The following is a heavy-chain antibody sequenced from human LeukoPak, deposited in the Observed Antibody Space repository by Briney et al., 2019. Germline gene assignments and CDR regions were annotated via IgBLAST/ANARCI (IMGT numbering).Heavy chain of an antibody. J-gene: IGHJ4*02. D-gene: IGHD6-13*01. CDR2: ISYDGDNE. V-gene: IGHV3-30-3*01. Sequence: GGSLRLSCAASGFSFSNYALHWVRQAPGKGLEWVAVISYDGDNEYYADSVKGRFTISRDNSNNTLYLQMNSLRAEDTAVYYCARRIRTAAGTPSAFDYWGQGTLVTVSS. CDR3: ARRIRTAAGTPSAFDY. CDR1: GFSFSNYA.